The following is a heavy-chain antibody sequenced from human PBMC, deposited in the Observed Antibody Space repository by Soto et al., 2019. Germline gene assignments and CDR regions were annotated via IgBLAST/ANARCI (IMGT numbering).Heavy chain of an antibody. J-gene: IGHJ4*02. CDR1: GFTFSDYY. D-gene: IGHD3-16*01. CDR2: ISGSGSSI. V-gene: IGHV3-11*01. Sequence: GGSLRLSCAASGFTFSDYYMTWIRQAPGKGLEWVSYISGSGSSIYYADSVKGRFTISRDNAKNSLYLLMDSLRAEDTAVYYCASLGAAFSPFRLWGQGTLVTVSS. CDR3: ASLGAAFSPFRL.